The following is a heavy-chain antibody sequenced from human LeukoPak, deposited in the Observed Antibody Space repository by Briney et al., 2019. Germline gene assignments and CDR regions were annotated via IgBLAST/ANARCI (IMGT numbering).Heavy chain of an antibody. Sequence: GGSLRLSCAASGFTFSSYSMNWVRQAPGKGLEWVSSISSSSSYIYYADSVKGRFTISRDNAKNPLYLQMNSLRAEDTAVYYCARETLDYDFWSGGAVHFDYWGQGTLVTVSS. CDR2: ISSSSSYI. D-gene: IGHD3-3*01. CDR1: GFTFSSYS. CDR3: ARETLDYDFWSGGAVHFDY. J-gene: IGHJ4*02. V-gene: IGHV3-21*01.